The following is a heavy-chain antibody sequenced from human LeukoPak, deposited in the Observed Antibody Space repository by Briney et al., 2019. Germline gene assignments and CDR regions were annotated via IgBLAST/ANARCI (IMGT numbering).Heavy chain of an antibody. CDR3: ARALSSWYGMDV. CDR1: GFTFSSYG. Sequence: GGSLRLSCAASGFTFSSYGMHWVRQAPGKGLEWVAVISYDGSNKYYADSVKGRFTISRDNSKNTLYLQMNSLRAEDTAVYYCARALSSWYGMDVWGQGTTVTVSS. J-gene: IGHJ6*02. CDR2: ISYDGSNK. D-gene: IGHD6-13*01. V-gene: IGHV3-30*03.